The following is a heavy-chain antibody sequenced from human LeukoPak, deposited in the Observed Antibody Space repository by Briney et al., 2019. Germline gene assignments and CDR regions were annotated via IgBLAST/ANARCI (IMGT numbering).Heavy chain of an antibody. J-gene: IGHJ3*02. Sequence: GERLKISCKGSGYSFTSYWIGWVRQVPGKGLEWMGIVYPGDSDTRYSPSLPAQVTIAADKPISTAYLQWSSLKASETAMYYCARRGGGYYYGAFDIWGQGTMVTVSS. D-gene: IGHD3-22*01. V-gene: IGHV5-51*01. CDR3: ARRGGGYYYGAFDI. CDR1: GYSFTSYW. CDR2: VYPGDSDT.